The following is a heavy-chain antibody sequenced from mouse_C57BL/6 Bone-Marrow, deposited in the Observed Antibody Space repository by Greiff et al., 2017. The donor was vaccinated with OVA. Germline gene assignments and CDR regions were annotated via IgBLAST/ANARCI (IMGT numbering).Heavy chain of an antibody. D-gene: IGHD2-3*01. CDR2: IDPSDSYT. Sequence: VQLQQPGAELVKPGASVKLSCKASGYTFTSYWMQWVKQRPGQGLEWIGEIDPSDSYTNYNQKFKGKATLTVDTSSSTAYMQLSSLTSEDSAVYYCAKGGYWVLFDYWGQGTTLTVSS. CDR3: AKGGYWVLFDY. J-gene: IGHJ2*01. V-gene: IGHV1-50*01. CDR1: GYTFTSYW.